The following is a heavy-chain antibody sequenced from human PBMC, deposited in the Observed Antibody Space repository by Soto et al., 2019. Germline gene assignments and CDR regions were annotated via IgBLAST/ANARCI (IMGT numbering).Heavy chain of an antibody. Sequence: QVQLQQWGAGLLKPSETLSHTCAVYGGSFSGYYWSWIRQPPGKGLEWIGEINHSGSTNYNPSLKSRVTISVDTSKNQFSLKLSSVTAADTAVYYCASLYGDYVDYWGQGTLVTVSS. CDR2: INHSGST. V-gene: IGHV4-34*01. CDR3: ASLYGDYVDY. D-gene: IGHD4-17*01. CDR1: GGSFSGYY. J-gene: IGHJ4*02.